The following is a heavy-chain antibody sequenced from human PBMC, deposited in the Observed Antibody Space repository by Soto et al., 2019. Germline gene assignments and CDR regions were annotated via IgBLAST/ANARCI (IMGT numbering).Heavy chain of an antibody. D-gene: IGHD5-18*01. V-gene: IGHV1-2*06. CDR3: ARVLLSVDTAMVYWFDP. Sequence: AASVKVSCKASGYIFTDYYMHWVRQAPGQELGWMGRINPNSGGTNYAQKFQGRVTMTRDTSISTAYMELSSLRSEDTAMYYCARVLLSVDTAMVYWFDPWGQGTLVTVSS. CDR2: INPNSGGT. CDR1: GYIFTDYY. J-gene: IGHJ5*02.